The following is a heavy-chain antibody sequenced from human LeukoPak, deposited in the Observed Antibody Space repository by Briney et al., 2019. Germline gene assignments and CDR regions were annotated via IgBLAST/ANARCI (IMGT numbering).Heavy chain of an antibody. CDR2: IKPDGSGK. Sequence: PGGSLRLSCVASGFTLSTYWMTWVRQAPGKGLGWVANIKPDGSGKYFVDSVRGRFTISRDNIKNSLYLQMNSLRAEDTAVYYCVRGSSGTVVRGVSWAWFDPWGQGTLATVSS. V-gene: IGHV3-7*03. J-gene: IGHJ5*02. D-gene: IGHD3-10*01. CDR3: VRGSSGTVVRGVSWAWFDP. CDR1: GFTLSTYW.